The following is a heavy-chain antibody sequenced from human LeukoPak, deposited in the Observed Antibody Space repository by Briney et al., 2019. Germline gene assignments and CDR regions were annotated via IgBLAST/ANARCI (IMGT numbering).Heavy chain of an antibody. CDR3: ARAPREWLLGYYFDY. CDR1: GFTFSSYS. V-gene: IGHV3-21*01. D-gene: IGHD3-3*01. CDR2: ISSSSSYI. Sequence: GGSLRLSCAASGFTFSSYSMNWVRQAPGKGLEWVSSISSSSSYIYYADSVKGRFTISRDNAKNSLYLQMNSLRAEDTAVYYCARAPREWLLGYYFDYWGQGTLVTVSS. J-gene: IGHJ4*02.